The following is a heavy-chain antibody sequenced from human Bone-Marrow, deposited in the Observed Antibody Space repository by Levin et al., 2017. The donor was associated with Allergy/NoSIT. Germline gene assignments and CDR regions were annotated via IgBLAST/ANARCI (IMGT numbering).Heavy chain of an antibody. D-gene: IGHD2-15*01. CDR1: GFTFSNAW. Sequence: GGSLRLSCAASGFTFSNAWMSWVRQAPGKGLEWVGRIKSKTDGGTTDYAAPVKGRFTISRDDSKNTLYLQMNSLKTEDTAVYYCTTDNDIVVVVAATPWFDPWGQGTLVTVSS. V-gene: IGHV3-15*01. J-gene: IGHJ5*02. CDR3: TTDNDIVVVVAATPWFDP. CDR2: IKSKTDGGTT.